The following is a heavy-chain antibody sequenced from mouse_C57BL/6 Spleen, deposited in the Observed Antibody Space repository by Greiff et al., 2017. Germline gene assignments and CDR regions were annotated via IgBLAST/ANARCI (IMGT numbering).Heavy chain of an antibody. Sequence: QVQLKESGPELVKPGASVKISCKASGYTFTDYYINWVKQRPGQGLEWIGWIFPGSGSTYYNEKFKGKATLTVDKSSSTAYMLLSSLTSEDSAVYFCARLKGRLYGNTYYAMDYWGQGTSVTVSS. CDR1: GYTFTDYY. D-gene: IGHD2-1*01. CDR2: IFPGSGST. CDR3: ARLKGRLYGNTYYAMDY. V-gene: IGHV1-75*01. J-gene: IGHJ4*01.